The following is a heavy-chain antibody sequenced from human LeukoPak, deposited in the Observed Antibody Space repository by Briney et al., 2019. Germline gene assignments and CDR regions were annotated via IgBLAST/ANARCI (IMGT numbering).Heavy chain of an antibody. Sequence: AESLKISCKGSGYSFTSHWIGWVRHMPRKGLEWRGTIYPGDSDTRYSPSFQGRVTISADKTTSTAYLQWSSLKASDTARYYCARLYGDYVMDGYGMDVWGRGPTATVSS. J-gene: IGHJ6*02. CDR1: GYSFTSHW. CDR3: ARLYGDYVMDGYGMDV. V-gene: IGHV5-51*01. D-gene: IGHD4-17*01. CDR2: IYPGDSDT.